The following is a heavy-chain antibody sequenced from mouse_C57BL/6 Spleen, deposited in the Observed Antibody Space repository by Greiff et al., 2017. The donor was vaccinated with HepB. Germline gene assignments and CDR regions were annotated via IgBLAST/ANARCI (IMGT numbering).Heavy chain of an antibody. Sequence: VQLQQPGAELVKPGASVKLSCKASGYTFTSYWMHWVKQRPGQGLEWIGMIHPNSGSTNYNEKFKSKATLTVDKSSSTAYMQLSSLTSEDSAVYYCTRFVYLWPLRGYAMDYWGQGTSVTVSS. CDR1: GYTFTSYW. J-gene: IGHJ4*01. CDR3: TRFVYLWPLRGYAMDY. CDR2: IHPNSGST. V-gene: IGHV1-64*01. D-gene: IGHD2-1*01.